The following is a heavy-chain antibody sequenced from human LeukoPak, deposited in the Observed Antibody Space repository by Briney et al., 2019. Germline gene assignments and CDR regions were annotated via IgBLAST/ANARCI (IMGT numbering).Heavy chain of an antibody. CDR2: IYYSGST. V-gene: IGHV4-31*03. D-gene: IGHD6-13*01. CDR1: GGSLGSGGYY. J-gene: IGHJ4*02. Sequence: SETLSLTCTVSGGSLGSGGYYWSWIRQHPGKGLEWIGYIYYSGSTYYNPSLKSRVTISVDTSKNQFSLKLSSVTAADTAVYYCAREVVSGSSQLPDYWGQGTLVTVSS. CDR3: AREVVSGSSQLPDY.